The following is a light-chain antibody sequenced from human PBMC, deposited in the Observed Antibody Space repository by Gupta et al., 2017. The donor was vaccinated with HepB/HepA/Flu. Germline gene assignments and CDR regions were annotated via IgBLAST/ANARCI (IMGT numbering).Light chain of an antibody. V-gene: IGKV1-39*01. J-gene: IGKJ4*01. Sequence: DIQMTQSPSSLSASVGDRVTITCRSSQSITTYLNWYHQKAGKDPKLLISFTSTLQSGVPSRFSGSGSGTDFTLTITSLQPEDVGIYFCQQSYKTPATFGGGTKVEIK. CDR1: QSITTY. CDR3: QQSYKTPAT. CDR2: FTS.